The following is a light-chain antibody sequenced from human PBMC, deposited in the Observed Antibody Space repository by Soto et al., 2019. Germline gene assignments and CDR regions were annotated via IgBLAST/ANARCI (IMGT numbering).Light chain of an antibody. J-gene: IGKJ1*01. V-gene: IGKV3-15*01. CDR3: QQYNNWPRT. CDR2: GAS. Sequence: EIVLTQSPGTLSLSPGERAALSCRASQSLSSSCLAWYQQRPGQAPRLLIYGASTRATGIPARFSGSGSETDFTLTISSLQSEDFAVYYCQQYNNWPRTFGQGTKVDIK. CDR1: QSLSSS.